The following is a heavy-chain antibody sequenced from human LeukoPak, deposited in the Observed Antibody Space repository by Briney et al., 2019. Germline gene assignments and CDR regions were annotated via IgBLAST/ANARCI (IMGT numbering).Heavy chain of an antibody. V-gene: IGHV3-74*01. CDR1: GFSFSTYW. J-gene: IGHJ4*02. Sequence: GGSLRLSCVASGFSFSTYWMHWVRQPPGKGLVWPSRISTDGRSAYYADSVKGRFTISRDNARNTLYLQMNSLRAEDTAVYYCLRDVIRGDQGTLVTVSS. CDR3: LRDVIR. D-gene: IGHD3-10*01. CDR2: ISTDGRSA.